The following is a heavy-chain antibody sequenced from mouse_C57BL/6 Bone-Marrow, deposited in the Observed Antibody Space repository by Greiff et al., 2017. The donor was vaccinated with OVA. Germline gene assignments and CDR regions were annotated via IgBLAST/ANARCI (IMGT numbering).Heavy chain of an antibody. J-gene: IGHJ3*01. CDR1: GYTFTDYE. Sequence: VQLQQSGAELVRPGASVTLSCKASGYTFTDYEMHWVKQTPVHGLEWIGAIDPETGGTAYNQKFKGKAILTADKSSSTAYMELRSLTSEDSAVYYCTRGIDYSNGPFAYWGQGTLVTVSA. CDR2: IDPETGGT. D-gene: IGHD2-5*01. V-gene: IGHV1-15*01. CDR3: TRGIDYSNGPFAY.